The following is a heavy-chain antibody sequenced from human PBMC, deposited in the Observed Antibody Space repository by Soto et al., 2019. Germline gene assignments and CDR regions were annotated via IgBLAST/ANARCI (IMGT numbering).Heavy chain of an antibody. CDR1: GYNFAGYW. D-gene: IGHD3-3*01. CDR3: ARGGVSTRTFDY. J-gene: IGHJ4*02. CDR2: IYPSDSDT. Sequence: ESLKISCKGSGYNFAGYWIAWVLQMPGKGLELMGIIYPSDSDTRYRPSFQGQVTISADKSISSAYLQWSSLRASDTAMYYCARGGVSTRTFDYWGQGTPVTVSS. V-gene: IGHV5-51*01.